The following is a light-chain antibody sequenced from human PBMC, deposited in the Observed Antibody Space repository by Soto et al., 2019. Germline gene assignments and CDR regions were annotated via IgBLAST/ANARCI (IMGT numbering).Light chain of an antibody. CDR2: AAS. CDR3: QQSYSTPIN. V-gene: IGKV1-39*01. J-gene: IGKJ5*01. CDR1: QSISSY. Sequence: DIQITQSPSSLSASVGDRVTITCRASQSISSYLNWYQQKPGKAPKLLIYAASSLQSGVPSRFSGSGSGTDFTLTISSLQPEDFATYYCQQSYSTPINCGQGKRRAIK.